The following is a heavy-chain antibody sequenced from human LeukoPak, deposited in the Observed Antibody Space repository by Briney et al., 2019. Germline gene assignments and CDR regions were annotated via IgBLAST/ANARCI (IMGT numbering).Heavy chain of an antibody. D-gene: IGHD2-2*01. CDR2: ISGSGGST. J-gene: IGHJ4*02. CDR1: GFTFSSYA. CDR3: ATTSAMSCSSSSCYSDY. Sequence: GGSLRLSCVASGFTFSSYAMSWVRQAPEKGLEWVSGISGSGGSTYYADSVKGRFTISRDNSKNTLYLQMNSLRAEDTAVFYCATTSAMSCSSSSCYSDYWGQGTLVTVSS. V-gene: IGHV3-23*01.